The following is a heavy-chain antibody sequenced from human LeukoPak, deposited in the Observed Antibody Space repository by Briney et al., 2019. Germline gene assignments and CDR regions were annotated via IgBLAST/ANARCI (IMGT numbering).Heavy chain of an antibody. CDR2: INHSGRT. D-gene: IGHD6-13*01. CDR3: ARGGPRYSSSWLNY. Sequence: SETLSLTCAVYGGSFSGYYWSWIRQSPAKGLEWIGEINHSGRTNYNPSLKSRVTISVGTSKSQFSLKVTSVTAADTAVYYCARGGPRYSSSWLNYWGQGILVTVSS. V-gene: IGHV4-34*01. J-gene: IGHJ4*02. CDR1: GGSFSGYY.